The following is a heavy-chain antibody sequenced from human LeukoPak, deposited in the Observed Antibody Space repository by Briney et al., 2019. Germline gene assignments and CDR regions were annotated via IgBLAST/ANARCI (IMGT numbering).Heavy chain of an antibody. D-gene: IGHD1-26*01. CDR3: AREGATEPIDY. Sequence: ASVKVSCKASGYTFTGYYMHWVRQAPGQGLEWMGWISAYNGNTNYAQKLQGRVTMTTDTSTSTAYMELRSLRSDDTAVYYCAREGATEPIDYWGQGTLVTVSS. CDR1: GYTFTGYY. J-gene: IGHJ4*02. CDR2: ISAYNGNT. V-gene: IGHV1-18*04.